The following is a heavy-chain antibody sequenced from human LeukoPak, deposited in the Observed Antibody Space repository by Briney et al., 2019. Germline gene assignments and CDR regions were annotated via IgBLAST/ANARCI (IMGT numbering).Heavy chain of an antibody. CDR2: IKQDGTEK. J-gene: IGHJ4*02. Sequence: PGGPLRLSCAPSGFTFSSYWMSWVRKAPGKGLEWVANIKQDGTEKYYVDSVKGRCTISRDNARNSLSLQMNSLRAEDTALYYCARGDSGWYASPFDNWGQGTLVTVSS. CDR1: GFTFSSYW. D-gene: IGHD6-19*01. V-gene: IGHV3-7*01. CDR3: ARGDSGWYASPFDN.